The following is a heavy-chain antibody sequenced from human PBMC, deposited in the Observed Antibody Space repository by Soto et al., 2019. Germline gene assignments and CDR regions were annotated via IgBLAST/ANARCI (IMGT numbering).Heavy chain of an antibody. Sequence: EVHLLESGGGLVQPGGSLRLSCAASGFTFSNYAMTWVRQAPGKGLEWVSVISGTGGGTNNADSAKGRFTTSRDNSKNTLYLQMNSLRAEDTALYYCAKRPFYGSGIPDYYGMDVWGQGTAVTVSS. J-gene: IGHJ6*02. D-gene: IGHD3-10*01. V-gene: IGHV3-23*01. CDR2: ISGTGGGT. CDR3: AKRPFYGSGIPDYYGMDV. CDR1: GFTFSNYA.